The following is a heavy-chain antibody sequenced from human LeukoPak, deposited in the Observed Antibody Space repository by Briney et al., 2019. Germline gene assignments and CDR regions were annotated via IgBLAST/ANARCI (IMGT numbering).Heavy chain of an antibody. CDR3: AKASTFGELNRPFDY. Sequence: GGSLRLSCAASGFTFSSYAMSWVRQAPGKGLEWVSAISGSGGSTYYADSVKGRFTISRDNSKNTLFLQMNSLRAEDTAIYYCAKASTFGELNRPFDYWGQGTLVTVSS. D-gene: IGHD3-10*01. CDR1: GFTFSSYA. V-gene: IGHV3-23*01. CDR2: ISGSGGST. J-gene: IGHJ4*02.